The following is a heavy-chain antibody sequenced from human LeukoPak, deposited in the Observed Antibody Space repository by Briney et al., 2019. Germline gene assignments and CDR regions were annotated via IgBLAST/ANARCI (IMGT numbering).Heavy chain of an antibody. CDR1: GGSISSGGYS. J-gene: IGHJ4*02. V-gene: IGHV4-30-2*01. D-gene: IGHD5-18*01. CDR2: IYHSGST. Sequence: SQTLSLTCAVSGGSISSGGYSWSWIRRPPGKGLEWIGYIYHSGSTYYNPSLKSRVTISVDRSKNQFSLKLSSVTAADTAVYYCARVHGYSYGYGAYYFDYWGQGTLVTVSS. CDR3: ARVHGYSYGYGAYYFDY.